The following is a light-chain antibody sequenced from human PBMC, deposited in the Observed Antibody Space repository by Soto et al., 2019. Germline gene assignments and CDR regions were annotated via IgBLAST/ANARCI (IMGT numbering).Light chain of an antibody. CDR3: QHYNSYGT. V-gene: IGKV1-5*01. J-gene: IGKJ1*01. CDR1: QTISSW. Sequence: DIQMTQSPSTLSGSVGDRVTITCRASQTISSWLAWYQQKPGKAPKLLIYHASSLETGVPSRFSGSGSGTEFTLTISSLQPDDFATYYCQHYNSYGTFGQGTKVDMK. CDR2: HAS.